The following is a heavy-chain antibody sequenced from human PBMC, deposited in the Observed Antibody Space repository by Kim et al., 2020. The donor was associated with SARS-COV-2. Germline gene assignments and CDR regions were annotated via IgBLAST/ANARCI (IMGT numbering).Heavy chain of an antibody. CDR3: ARLDSSNCPFDF. V-gene: IGHV4-39*01. CDR2: FHTSGT. J-gene: IGHJ4*02. Sequence: SETLSLTCSVSGGSIGNSAYYWVWIRQPPGRGLEWVGSFHTSGTYYSPSLKSRVTISAVTSENQFSLRLASVTAADTAVYYCARLDSSNCPFDFWVRGSL. CDR1: GGSIGNSAYY. D-gene: IGHD6-13*01.